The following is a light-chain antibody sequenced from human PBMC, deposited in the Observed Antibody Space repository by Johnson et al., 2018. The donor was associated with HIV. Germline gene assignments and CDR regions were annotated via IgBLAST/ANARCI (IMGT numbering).Light chain of an antibody. CDR2: ENN. CDR1: NSNIGNNY. J-gene: IGLJ1*01. Sequence: QSVLTQPPSVSAAPGQKVTISCSGSNSNIGNNYVSWYQHLPGTAPKLLIYENNKRPSGIPDRFSGSKSGTSATLGITGLRTGDEADYYCGIWDNSLSTGGVFGTGTKVTIL. CDR3: GIWDNSLSTGGV. V-gene: IGLV1-51*02.